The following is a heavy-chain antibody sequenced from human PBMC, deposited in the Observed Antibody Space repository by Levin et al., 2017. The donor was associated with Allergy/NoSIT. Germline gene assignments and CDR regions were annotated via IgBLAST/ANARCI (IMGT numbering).Heavy chain of an antibody. CDR2: IKEDGSEE. J-gene: IGHJ3*01. Sequence: GGSLRLSCAASEFTFSNFWMTWVRQAPGKGLEWVANIKEDGSEEYYVDSVKGRFTISRDNAKNSLYLQMNSLRAEDTAVYYCARDRNYYGSGSYYRVAFDVWGQGTMVTVCS. CDR1: EFTFSNFW. V-gene: IGHV3-7*04. CDR3: ARDRNYYGSGSYYRVAFDV. D-gene: IGHD3-10*01.